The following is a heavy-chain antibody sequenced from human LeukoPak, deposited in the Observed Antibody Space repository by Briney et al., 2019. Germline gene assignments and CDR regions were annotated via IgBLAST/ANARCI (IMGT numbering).Heavy chain of an antibody. CDR1: VWIYSRYY. CDR2: INHSGST. CDR3: ATGRDGYNSSLDY. Sequence: SETLSLTCAVYVWIYSRYYWSWIRQPPGKGLEWIGEINHSGSTNYNPSLKSRVTISVDTSKNQFSLKLSSVTAAYTAVYYCATGRDGYNSSLDYWGQGTLVTVSS. D-gene: IGHD5-24*01. V-gene: IGHV4-34*01. J-gene: IGHJ4*02.